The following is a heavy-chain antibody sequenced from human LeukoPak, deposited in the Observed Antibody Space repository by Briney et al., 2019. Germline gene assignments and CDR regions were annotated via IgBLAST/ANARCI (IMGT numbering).Heavy chain of an antibody. J-gene: IGHJ5*02. V-gene: IGHV3-74*01. CDR2: INSDGSST. Sequence: GGSLRLSCAASGLTFSSYWMHWVRQVPGKGLVWVSRINSDGSSTIYADSVKGRFTISRDNAKNTLYLQMNSLRAEDTAVYYCARHSSTWYGTLFNPWGQGTLVTVSS. CDR1: GLTFSSYW. CDR3: ARHSSTWYGTLFNP. D-gene: IGHD6-13*01.